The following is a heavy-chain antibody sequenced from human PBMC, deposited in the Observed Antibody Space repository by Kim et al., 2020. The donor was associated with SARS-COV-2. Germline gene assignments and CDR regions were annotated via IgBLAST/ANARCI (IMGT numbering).Heavy chain of an antibody. J-gene: IGHJ6*02. Sequence: SETLSLTRTVPGDSISSVNYYWSWVRQHPGKGLEWIGYIYYSGSTYYNPSLKSRVTISVDTSNNQFSLKLSSVTAADTAVYYCARAVVGYYYALDCWGQG. CDR1: GDSISSVNYY. CDR2: IYYSGST. V-gene: IGHV4-31*03. CDR3: ARAVVGYYYALDC. D-gene: IGHD1-26*01.